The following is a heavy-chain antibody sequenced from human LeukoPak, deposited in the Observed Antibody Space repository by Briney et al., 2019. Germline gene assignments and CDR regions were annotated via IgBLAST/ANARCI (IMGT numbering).Heavy chain of an antibody. CDR1: GGSIIGYY. J-gene: IGHJ4*02. Sequence: SETLSLTCSVYGGSIIGYYWSWIRQPPGKGLELIGYIYYSGHTYYNPSLKSRLTISVDTSKDQFSLRLSSLTAADTTVYYCARQRRDCSRTACYPIDFDSWGQGFLVTVSS. CDR3: ARQRRDCSRTACYPIDFDS. V-gene: IGHV4-59*04. CDR2: IYYSGHT. D-gene: IGHD2-2*01.